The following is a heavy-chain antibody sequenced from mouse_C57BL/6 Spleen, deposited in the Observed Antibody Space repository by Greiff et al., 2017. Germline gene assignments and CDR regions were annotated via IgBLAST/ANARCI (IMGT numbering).Heavy chain of an antibody. J-gene: IGHJ4*01. D-gene: IGHD1-1*01. V-gene: IGHV2-9-1*01. CDR1: GFSLTSYA. Sequence: QVQLKESGPGLVAPSQSLSITCTVSGFSLTSYAISWVRQPPGKGLEWLGVIWTGGGTNYNSALKSRLSSSNDNTKSQVFLKMNSLQTDDTARYYYARNYHGSPYDYAMDYWGQGTSVTVSS. CDR2: IWTGGGT. CDR3: ARNYHGSPYDYAMDY.